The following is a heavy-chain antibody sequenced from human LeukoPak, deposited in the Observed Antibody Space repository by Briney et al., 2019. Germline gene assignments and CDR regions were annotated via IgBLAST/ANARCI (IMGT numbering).Heavy chain of an antibody. CDR2: INHSGST. J-gene: IGHJ5*02. Sequence: NPSETLSLTCAVYGGSFSGYYWSWIRQPPGKGLEWIGEINHSGSTNYNPSPKSRVTISVDTSKNQFSLKLSSVTAADTAVYYCARRSIVVVPAANWFDPWGQGTLVTVSS. CDR3: ARRSIVVVPAANWFDP. D-gene: IGHD2-2*01. V-gene: IGHV4-34*01. CDR1: GGSFSGYY.